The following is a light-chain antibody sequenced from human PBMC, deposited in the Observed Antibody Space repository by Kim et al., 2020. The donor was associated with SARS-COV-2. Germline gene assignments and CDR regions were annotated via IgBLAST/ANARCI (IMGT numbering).Light chain of an antibody. CDR1: QSLLHSNGYNY. J-gene: IGKJ5*01. V-gene: IGKV2-28*01. CDR2: LAS. Sequence: DIVMTQSPLSLPVTPGEPASISCRSSQSLLHSNGYNYLDWYLQKPGQSPQLLIYLASNRAFGVPDRFSGNGSGTDFTLKISRVEAEDVGVYYCMQALQTPGFGQGTRLEIK. CDR3: MQALQTPG.